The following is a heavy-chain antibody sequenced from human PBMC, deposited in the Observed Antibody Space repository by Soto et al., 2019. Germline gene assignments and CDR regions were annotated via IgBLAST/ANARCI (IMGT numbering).Heavy chain of an antibody. J-gene: IGHJ4*02. CDR3: PGSYETDYYYFDY. CDR1: GGSISSSNW. Sequence: PSETVSLTCVVSGGSISSSNWWSWVRQTPGKALEWIGEIYHLGSTNYNPSLQSRVSMSLDKSNNQFSLTLTSVTAADTAVYFCPGSYETDYYYFDYWGRGIRVTVA. V-gene: IGHV4-4*02. D-gene: IGHD3-9*01. CDR2: IYHLGST.